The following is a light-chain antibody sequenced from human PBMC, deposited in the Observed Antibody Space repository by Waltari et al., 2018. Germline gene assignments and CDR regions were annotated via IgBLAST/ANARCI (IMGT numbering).Light chain of an antibody. Sequence: EIVLTQSPATLSLSPGDRDTLYCRASQSIDNFLAWYQQKPGQAPRLLIYDSSNRATDIPARFSGSGSGTVFTLTMCSVEREDFAVYYCQQRSGWAPTFGGGNEVDI. CDR2: DSS. J-gene: IGKJ4*01. CDR1: QSIDNF. V-gene: IGKV3-11*01. CDR3: QQRSGWAPT.